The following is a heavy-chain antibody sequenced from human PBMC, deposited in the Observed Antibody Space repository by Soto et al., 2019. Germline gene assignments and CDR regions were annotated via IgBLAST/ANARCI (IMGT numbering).Heavy chain of an antibody. J-gene: IGHJ6*02. Sequence: ASVKVSCQTSDYTFTRYGIRWLRQAPVQGLQWMGWISAYNGNTKYAQMLQGRVTMTTDTYTTTAYMELRSLTSDDTAVYYCAREGYCSSGSCALYSHDFFGMDVWGQGTTVTVS. CDR2: ISAYNGNT. V-gene: IGHV1-18*01. CDR1: DYTFTRYG. D-gene: IGHD2-15*01. CDR3: AREGYCSSGSCALYSHDFFGMDV.